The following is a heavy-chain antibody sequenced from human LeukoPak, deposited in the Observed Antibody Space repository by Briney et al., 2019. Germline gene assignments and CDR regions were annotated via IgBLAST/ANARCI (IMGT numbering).Heavy chain of an antibody. D-gene: IGHD6-13*01. Sequence: SVKVSCKASGFTFTSSAMQWVRQARGQRLEWIGWIVVGSGNTNYAQKFQERVTITRDMSTSTAYMELSSLRSEDTAVYYCARAGAAAAKDAEYFQHWGQGTLVTVSS. CDR3: ARAGAAAAKDAEYFQH. J-gene: IGHJ1*01. CDR1: GFTFTSSA. CDR2: IVVGSGNT. V-gene: IGHV1-58*02.